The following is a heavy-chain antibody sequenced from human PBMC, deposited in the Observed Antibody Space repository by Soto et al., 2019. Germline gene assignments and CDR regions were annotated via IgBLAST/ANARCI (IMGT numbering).Heavy chain of an antibody. J-gene: IGHJ3*01. Sequence: WESLSLSCAASGFFVSDHYMDWIRQAPGKGLEWVGRSTGKPDYYRPIYAASVAGRFTISRDHSKNSLYLQMNSLDTEDTAIYYCARGLNSVDGWGHGTMVTVSS. V-gene: IGHV3-72*01. CDR1: GFFVSDHY. CDR3: ARGLNSVDG. CDR2: STGKPDYYRP.